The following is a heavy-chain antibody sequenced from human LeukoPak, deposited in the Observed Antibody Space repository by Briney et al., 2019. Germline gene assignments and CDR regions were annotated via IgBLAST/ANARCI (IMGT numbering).Heavy chain of an antibody. V-gene: IGHV3-21*01. CDR1: GFTFSSYS. CDR2: ISSSSSYI. CDR3: ARDPYSSSRYLSAEYFQH. D-gene: IGHD6-13*01. Sequence: KPGGSLRVSCAASGFTFSSYSMNWVRQAPGKGLEWVSSISSSSSYIYYADSVKGRFTISRDNAKNSLYLQMNSLRAEDTAVYYCARDPYSSSRYLSAEYFQHWGQGTLVTVSS. J-gene: IGHJ1*01.